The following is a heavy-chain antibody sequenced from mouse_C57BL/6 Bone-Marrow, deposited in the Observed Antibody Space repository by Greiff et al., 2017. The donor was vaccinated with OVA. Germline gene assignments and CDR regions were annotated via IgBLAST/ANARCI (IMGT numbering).Heavy chain of an antibody. Sequence: EVQLQQSGPELVKPGASVKISCKASGYTFTDYYMNRVKQSHGKSLEWIGDINPNNGGTSYNQKFKGKATLTVDKSSSTAYMELRSLTSEDSAVYYCARGRQLRLRNYAMDYWGQGTSVTVSS. V-gene: IGHV1-26*01. CDR1: GYTFTDYY. CDR3: ARGRQLRLRNYAMDY. J-gene: IGHJ4*01. D-gene: IGHD3-2*02. CDR2: INPNNGGT.